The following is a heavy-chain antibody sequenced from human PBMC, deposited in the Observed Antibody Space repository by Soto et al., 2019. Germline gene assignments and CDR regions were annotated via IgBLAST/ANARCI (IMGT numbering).Heavy chain of an antibody. CDR3: ARTRGQNCNGGNCYFGMAV. V-gene: IGHV5-51*01. CDR2: FFPVASDP. J-gene: IGHJ6*02. CDR1: GYSFTSYW. Sequence: PGESLKISCKGSGYSFTSYWVGWVRQMPGKGLEWMGFFFPVASDPRSGLSFQGQVTTSADKSISTASLQWSSLKASDPAMFFCARTRGQNCNGGNCYFGMAVWGQGTTVTVSS. D-gene: IGHD2-15*01.